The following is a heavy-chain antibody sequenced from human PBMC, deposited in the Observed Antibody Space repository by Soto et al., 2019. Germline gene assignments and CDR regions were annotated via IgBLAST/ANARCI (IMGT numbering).Heavy chain of an antibody. Sequence: PSETLSLTCTVSGGSMSSYYWNWIRRPPGKGLEWIGYSYYSGIVNYNPSLKSRVTISVDTSRNQFSLKLSSVTAADTAVFYCARAQYSGYDFWYLDLWGRRTMVTVSS. J-gene: IGHJ2*01. CDR3: ARAQYSGYDFWYLDL. V-gene: IGHV4-59*01. CDR2: SYYSGIV. D-gene: IGHD5-12*01. CDR1: GGSMSSYY.